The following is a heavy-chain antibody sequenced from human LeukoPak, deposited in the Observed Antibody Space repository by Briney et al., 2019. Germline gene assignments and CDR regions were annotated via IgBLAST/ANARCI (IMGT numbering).Heavy chain of an antibody. V-gene: IGHV1-69*13. CDR2: TIHIFGTA. D-gene: IGHD2-2*01. J-gene: IGHJ4*02. CDR3: AKESSNSWNS. Sequence: ASVNVSFKSSGGTFSSYAIIWVRESPGQAREWMGQTIHIFGTANYAQKFKGRVTITPDQSMSTAYMEVTSLRSEDRAVYCCAKESSNSWNSWGQGTLVTVSP. CDR1: GGTFSSYA.